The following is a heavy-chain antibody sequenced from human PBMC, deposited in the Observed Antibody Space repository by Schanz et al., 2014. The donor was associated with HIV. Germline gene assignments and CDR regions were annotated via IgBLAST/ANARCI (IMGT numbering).Heavy chain of an antibody. J-gene: IGHJ6*02. CDR2: VSYDGSNK. D-gene: IGHD2-2*01. CDR1: GFTFSSYG. Sequence: EQLVESGGGLVQPGGSLRLSCAASGFTFSSYGIHWVRQAPGKGLEWVAVVSYDGSNKYYADSVKGRFSISRDKSKNTLYLQMNRLRAEDTAVYYCAKDRRGGYQFLYGFDVWGQGTTVTVSS. CDR3: AKDRRGGYQFLYGFDV. V-gene: IGHV3-30*18.